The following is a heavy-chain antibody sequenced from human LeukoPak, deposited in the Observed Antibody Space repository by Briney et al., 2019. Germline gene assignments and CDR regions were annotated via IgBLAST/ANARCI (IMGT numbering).Heavy chain of an antibody. Sequence: ASVKVSCKASGYTFTGYYIHWVRQAPGQGLEWMGWINPNSGDTNYAQKFQGRVTITRDTSISTVYMELSRLRFGDTAVYYCARGAVFGGNWFDPWGQGTLVTVSS. J-gene: IGHJ5*02. CDR1: GYTFTGYY. CDR3: ARGAVFGGNWFDP. V-gene: IGHV1-2*02. D-gene: IGHD3-10*01. CDR2: INPNSGDT.